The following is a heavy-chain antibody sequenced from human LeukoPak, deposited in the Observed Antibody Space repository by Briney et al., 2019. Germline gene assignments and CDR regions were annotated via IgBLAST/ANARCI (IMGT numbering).Heavy chain of an antibody. V-gene: IGHV3-49*04. CDR2: IRSKAYGGTT. Sequence: GGSLRLSCTASGFTFGDYAMSWVRQAPGEGLEWVGFIRSKAYGGTTEYAASVKGLFTISRDDSKSIAYLQMNSLKTEDTAVYYSTRQGFEYCGQGTLVTVSS. J-gene: IGHJ4*02. CDR1: GFTFGDYA. CDR3: TRQGFEY.